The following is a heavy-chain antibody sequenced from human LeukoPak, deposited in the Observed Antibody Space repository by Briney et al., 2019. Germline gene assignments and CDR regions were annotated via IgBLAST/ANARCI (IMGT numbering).Heavy chain of an antibody. V-gene: IGHV1-69*04. D-gene: IGHD3-22*01. CDR2: IIPILGIA. J-gene: IGHJ4*02. CDR3: ARPEYYYDRSGYYY. CDR1: GGTFSSYA. Sequence: ASVKVSCKASGGTFSSYAISWVRQAPGQGLEWMGRIIPILGIANYAQKFQGRVTITADKSTSTAYMELSSLRSEDTAVYYCARPEYYYDRSGYYYWGQGTLVTVSS.